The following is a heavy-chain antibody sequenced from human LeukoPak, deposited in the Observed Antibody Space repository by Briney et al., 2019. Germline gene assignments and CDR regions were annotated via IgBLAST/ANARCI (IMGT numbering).Heavy chain of an antibody. CDR1: GYTFTSYG. D-gene: IGHD3-22*01. CDR3: ARDSLSMIVASDAFDI. J-gene: IGHJ3*02. V-gene: IGHV1-18*01. Sequence: ASVKVSCKASGYTFTSYGISWVRQAPGQGLEWMGWISAYNGNTNYAQKLQGRVTMTTDTSTSTAYMELRSPRSDDTAVYYCARDSLSMIVASDAFDIWGQGTMVTVSS. CDR2: ISAYNGNT.